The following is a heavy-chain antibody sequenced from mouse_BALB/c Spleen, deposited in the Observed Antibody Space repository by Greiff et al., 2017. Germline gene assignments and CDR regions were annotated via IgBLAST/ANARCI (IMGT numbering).Heavy chain of an antibody. J-gene: IGHJ4*01. D-gene: IGHD3-2*02. V-gene: IGHV5-12-2*01. CDR2: LSNGGGST. CDR1: GFTFSSYT. CDR3: ARHYEGYLSYAMDD. Sequence: EVHLVESGGGLVQPGGSLKLSCAASGFTFSSYTMSWVRQTPEKRLEWVAYLSNGGGSTYYPDTVKGRFTISRDNAKNTLYLQMSSLKSEDTAMYYCARHYEGYLSYAMDDWGQGTSVTVSS.